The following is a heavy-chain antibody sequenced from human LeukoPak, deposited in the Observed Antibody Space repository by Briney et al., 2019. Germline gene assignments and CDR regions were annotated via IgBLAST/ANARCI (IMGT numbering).Heavy chain of an antibody. Sequence: SETLSLTCTVSGYSISGGYYWGWIRQPPGKGLEWIGSIYHSGSTYYNPSLKSRVTIPVDTSKNQFSLKLSSVTAADTAVYYCARVGEGYSSSWFYYYYMDVWGKGTTVTVSS. V-gene: IGHV4-38-2*02. D-gene: IGHD6-13*01. J-gene: IGHJ6*03. CDR2: IYHSGST. CDR3: ARVGEGYSSSWFYYYYMDV. CDR1: GYSISGGYY.